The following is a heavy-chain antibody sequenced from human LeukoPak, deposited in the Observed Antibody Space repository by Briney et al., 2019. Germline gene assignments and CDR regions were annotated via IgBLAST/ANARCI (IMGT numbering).Heavy chain of an antibody. J-gene: IGHJ6*03. CDR1: GFTFSSYG. V-gene: IGHV3-30*02. D-gene: IGHD3-16*01. CDR2: IRYDGTNK. Sequence: GGSLRLSCAASGFTFSSYGMHWVRQAPGKGLEWVAFIRYDGTNKYYADSVKGRFTISRDNSRNTLYMQMNSLRAEDTAVYYCAKDYVGGYYYYMDVWGKGTTVTVSS. CDR3: AKDYVGGYYYYMDV.